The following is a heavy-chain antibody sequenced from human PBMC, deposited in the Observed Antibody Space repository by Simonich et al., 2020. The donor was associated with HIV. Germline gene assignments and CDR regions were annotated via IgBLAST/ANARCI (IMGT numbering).Heavy chain of an antibody. CDR1: GYTFTDNP. Sequence: QVQLVQSGAEVKNPGASVKVSCKASGYTFTDNPLHWVRQAPGQGLEWKGWINPNSGFTDKAQNFKGRVAMTRDTSMSTAYMELSRPTSDDTAVYFCAREGAMLDEAFDVWGQGTMVTVSS. CDR2: INPNSGFT. CDR3: AREGAMLDEAFDV. V-gene: IGHV1-2*02. J-gene: IGHJ3*01. D-gene: IGHD1-1*01.